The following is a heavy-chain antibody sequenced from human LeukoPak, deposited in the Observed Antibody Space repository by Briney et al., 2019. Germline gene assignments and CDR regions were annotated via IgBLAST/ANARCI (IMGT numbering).Heavy chain of an antibody. CDR3: ARGIAAAGIPYNWFDP. J-gene: IGHJ5*02. CDR2: IYSGGST. V-gene: IGHV3-53*01. Sequence: GGSLRLSCAASGFTVSSNYMSWVRRAPGKGLEWVSVIYSGGSTYYADSVKGRFTISRDNSKNTLYLQMNSLRAEDTAVYYCARGIAAAGIPYNWFDPWGQGTLVTVSS. D-gene: IGHD6-13*01. CDR1: GFTVSSNY.